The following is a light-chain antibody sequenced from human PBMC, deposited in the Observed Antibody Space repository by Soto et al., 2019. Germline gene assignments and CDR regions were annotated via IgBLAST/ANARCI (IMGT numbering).Light chain of an antibody. CDR1: SSDIGAYNF. Sequence: QSALTQPASVSGSLGQSITISCTGSSSDIGAYNFVSWYQHHPGKAPKLMISDVTNRPSGVSSRFSGSKSGNTASLTISGLQAEDEADYYCSSYATGTTLVLFGGGTKLTVL. J-gene: IGLJ2*01. CDR3: SSYATGTTLVL. CDR2: DVT. V-gene: IGLV2-14*03.